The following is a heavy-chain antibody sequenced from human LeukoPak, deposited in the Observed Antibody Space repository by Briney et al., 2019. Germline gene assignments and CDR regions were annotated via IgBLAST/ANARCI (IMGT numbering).Heavy chain of an antibody. CDR1: GFTFSNYA. CDR3: AKWADSPQRYFQH. D-gene: IGHD6-25*01. J-gene: IGHJ1*01. CDR2: ISGSGGSS. V-gene: IGHV3-23*01. Sequence: GGSLRLSCGGSGFTFSNYAMIWVRQAPGKGLEWVSGISGSGGSSFYADSVKGRFTISRDNSKNTVYLQMNSLTAADTAVYYCAKWADSPQRYFQHWGQGTLVTVSS.